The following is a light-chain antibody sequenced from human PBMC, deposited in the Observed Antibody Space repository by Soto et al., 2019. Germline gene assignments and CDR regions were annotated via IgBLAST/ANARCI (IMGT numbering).Light chain of an antibody. J-gene: IGLJ1*01. CDR3: CSYKSSSTLYV. CDR1: SSDIGAYNY. CDR2: DVT. Sequence: QSALTQPASVSGSPGQSIPISCTGTSSDIGAYNYVSWYQQHPGKAPKLIIYDVTNRPAGISSRFSASKSGNTASLTISVLQAEDEADYYCCSYKSSSTLYVFGTGTKVTVL. V-gene: IGLV2-14*03.